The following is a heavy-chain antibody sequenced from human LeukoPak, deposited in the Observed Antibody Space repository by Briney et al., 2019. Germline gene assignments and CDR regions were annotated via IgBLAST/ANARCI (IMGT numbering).Heavy chain of an antibody. CDR2: MAYDGSNK. CDR1: GFTFSTYA. CDR3: ARGGVYGDYHNYYYYYYMDV. V-gene: IGHV3-30*04. D-gene: IGHD4-17*01. Sequence: GGSLRLSCAASGFTFSTYAMHWVRQAPGTGLEWVAVMAYDGSNKVHADSVKGRFTISRDNSKKTLYLQMNSLRVEDTAVYYCARGGVYGDYHNYYYYYYMDVWGKGTTVTVSS. J-gene: IGHJ6*03.